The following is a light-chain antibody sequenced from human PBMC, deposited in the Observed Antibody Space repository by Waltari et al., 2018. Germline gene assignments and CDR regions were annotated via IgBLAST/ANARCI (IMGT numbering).Light chain of an antibody. CDR2: DAS. Sequence: EIVLTQSPATLSLSPGERATLSCRASQSVSSYLAWYQQKPGQAPRLLIYDASNRATGIPARLSGSGSGTDFTLTISSLEPEDFAVYYCQQRSNFSYTFGQGTKLEIK. V-gene: IGKV3-11*01. J-gene: IGKJ2*01. CDR3: QQRSNFSYT. CDR1: QSVSSY.